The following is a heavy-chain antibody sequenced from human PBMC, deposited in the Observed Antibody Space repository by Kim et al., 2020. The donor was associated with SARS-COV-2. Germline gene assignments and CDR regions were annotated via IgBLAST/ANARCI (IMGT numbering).Heavy chain of an antibody. Sequence: GGSLRLSCAASGFTFSSYGMHWVRQAPGKGLEWVAVISYDGSNKYYADSVKGRFTISRDNSKNTLYLQMNSLRAEDTAVYYCARERRVTLTYNWFDPWG. V-gene: IGHV3-33*05. CDR3: ARERRVTLTYNWFDP. J-gene: IGHJ5*02. CDR2: ISYDGSNK. CDR1: GFTFSSYG.